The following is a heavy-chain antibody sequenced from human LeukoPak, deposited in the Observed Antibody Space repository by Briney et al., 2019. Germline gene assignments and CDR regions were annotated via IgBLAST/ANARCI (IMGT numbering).Heavy chain of an antibody. Sequence: SETLSLTCTVSGGSITSYYWTWIRQPPGKGLEWIGHIYHSGTTNYNPSLKSRVSISVDRSKNQFSLKLSSVTTADTAVYYCAQKAPYSPGYSQHWGQGTLVTVSS. CDR2: IYHSGTT. D-gene: IGHD2-15*01. CDR1: GGSITSYY. J-gene: IGHJ1*01. CDR3: AQKAPYSPGYSQH. V-gene: IGHV4-59*01.